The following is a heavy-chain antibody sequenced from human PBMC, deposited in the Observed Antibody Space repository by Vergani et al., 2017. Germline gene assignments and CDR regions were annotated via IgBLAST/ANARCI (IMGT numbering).Heavy chain of an antibody. CDR2: IYYSGST. Sequence: QVQLQESGPGLVKPSETLSLTCTVSGGSISSYYWSWIRQPPGKGLEWIGYIYYSGSTNYNPSLKSRVTISVDTSKNQFSLKLSSVTAADTAVYYCAGGLRYFDWFSAGGVMDVWGQGTTVTVSS. D-gene: IGHD3-9*01. CDR3: AGGLRYFDWFSAGGVMDV. J-gene: IGHJ6*02. CDR1: GGSISSYY. V-gene: IGHV4-59*01.